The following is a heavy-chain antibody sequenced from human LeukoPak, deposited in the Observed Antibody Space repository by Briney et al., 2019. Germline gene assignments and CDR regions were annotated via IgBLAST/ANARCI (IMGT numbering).Heavy chain of an antibody. Sequence: ASVKVSCKASGGTFSSYAISWVRQAPGQGLEWMGGIIPIFGTANYAQKFQGGVTITADESTSTAYMELSSLRSEDTAVYYCARGRPAGTDYWGQGTLVTVSS. CDR2: IIPIFGTA. D-gene: IGHD6-19*01. CDR1: GGTFSSYA. V-gene: IGHV1-69*01. J-gene: IGHJ4*02. CDR3: ARGRPAGTDY.